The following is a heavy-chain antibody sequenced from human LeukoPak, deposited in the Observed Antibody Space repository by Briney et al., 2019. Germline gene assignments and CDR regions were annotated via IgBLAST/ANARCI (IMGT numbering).Heavy chain of an antibody. V-gene: IGHV3-66*04. CDR2: IYSGGST. J-gene: IGHJ4*02. Sequence: PGGSLRLSCAASGFTASSNYMSWVRQAPGKGLEWVSVIYSGGSTYYADSVKGRFTISRDNSKNTLYLQMNSLRAEDTAVYYCARPSSYGYGYFDYWGQGTLVTVSS. D-gene: IGHD5-18*01. CDR3: ARPSSYGYGYFDY. CDR1: GFTASSNY.